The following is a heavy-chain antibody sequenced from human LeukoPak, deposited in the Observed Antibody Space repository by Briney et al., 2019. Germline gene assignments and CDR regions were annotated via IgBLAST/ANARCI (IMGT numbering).Heavy chain of an antibody. Sequence: GGSLRLSCAPSGFTFSRSAVSWVREAPGKGLEWVSTINGGGGDTYYADAVTGRFTISSDTSQNTLYLQMNSLKIEDTAVYYCAKANPTPRGVNFDYWGQGTLVTVSS. J-gene: IGHJ4*02. CDR3: AKANPTPRGVNFDY. CDR1: GFTFSRSA. V-gene: IGHV3-23*01. D-gene: IGHD3-10*01. CDR2: INGGGGDT.